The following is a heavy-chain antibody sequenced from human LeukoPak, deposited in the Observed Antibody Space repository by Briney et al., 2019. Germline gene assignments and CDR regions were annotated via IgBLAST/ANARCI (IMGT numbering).Heavy chain of an antibody. CDR1: GFTFSSYG. V-gene: IGHV3-30*18. CDR3: AKDTVVGATRATDAFDI. J-gene: IGHJ3*02. D-gene: IGHD1-26*01. Sequence: GRSLRLSYAASGFTFSSYGMHWVRQAPGKGLEWVAVISYDGSNKYYADSVKGRFTISRDNSKNTLYLQMNSLRAEDTAVYYCAKDTVVGATRATDAFDIWGQGTMVTVSS. CDR2: ISYDGSNK.